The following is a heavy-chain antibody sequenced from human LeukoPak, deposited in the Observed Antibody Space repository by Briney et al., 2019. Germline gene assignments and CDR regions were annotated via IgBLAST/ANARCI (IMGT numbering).Heavy chain of an antibody. J-gene: IGHJ4*02. CDR3: ARRNGGLDY. CDR2: VNNDDSDR. V-gene: IGHV3-74*01. D-gene: IGHD3-16*01. CDR1: GFTFNSYW. Sequence: GGSLTLSCAASGFTFNSYWMHWVRQAPGKGLVWVSHVNNDDSDRSYADSVKGRFTISRDNAKNTLYLQMNSLRVEDTAVYYCARRNGGLDYWGQGTPVTVSS.